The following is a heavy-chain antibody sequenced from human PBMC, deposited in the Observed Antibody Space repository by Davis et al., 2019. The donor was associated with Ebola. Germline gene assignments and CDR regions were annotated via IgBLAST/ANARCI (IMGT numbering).Heavy chain of an antibody. Sequence: SETLSLTCTVSGGSIISSSSYWGWIRQPPRKGLEWIGSIYYSGITYYNPSLKSRVTISVDTSKNQFSLKLSSVTAADTAVYYCARQYSSPGYYYYYYGMDVWGQGTTVTVSS. J-gene: IGHJ6*02. CDR2: IYYSGIT. CDR1: GGSIISSSSY. V-gene: IGHV4-39*01. CDR3: ARQYSSPGYYYYYYGMDV. D-gene: IGHD6-13*01.